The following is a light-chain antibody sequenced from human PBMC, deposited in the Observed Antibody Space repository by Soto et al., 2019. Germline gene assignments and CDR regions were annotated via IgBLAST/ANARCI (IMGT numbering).Light chain of an antibody. J-gene: IGKJ2*01. Sequence: AIQMTQSPSSLSASVGDRVTITCRASQGIGNDLGWYQQKSGKAPKLLIYAASNLQGGVPSRFSGSGSGTDFTLTISGLQPEDVAVYYCQQYNNWPPYTFGQGTKLEIK. CDR2: AAS. V-gene: IGKV1-6*01. CDR1: QGIGND. CDR3: QQYNNWPPYT.